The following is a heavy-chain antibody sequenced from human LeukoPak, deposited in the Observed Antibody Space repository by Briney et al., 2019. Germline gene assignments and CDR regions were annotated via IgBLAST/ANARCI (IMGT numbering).Heavy chain of an antibody. CDR1: GFTFSSYS. D-gene: IGHD2-2*01. CDR3: ARDRGHCSSTSCRNFHY. J-gene: IGHJ4*02. CDR2: ISSSSSYI. Sequence: TGGSLRLSCAASGFTFSSYSMNWVRQAPGKGLEWVSSISSSSSYIYYADSVKGRFTISRDNAKNSLYLQMNSLRAEDTAVYYCARDRGHCSSTSCRNFHYWGQGTLVTVSS. V-gene: IGHV3-21*01.